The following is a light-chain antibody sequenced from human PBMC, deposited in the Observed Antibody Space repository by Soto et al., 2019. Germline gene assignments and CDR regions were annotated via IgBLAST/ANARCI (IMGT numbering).Light chain of an antibody. J-gene: IGKJ1*01. CDR2: ETS. V-gene: IGKV3-20*01. CDR3: QHYGTSMWT. CDR1: QSVSSSS. Sequence: EIVLTQSPGTLSLSPGERATLSCRASQSVSSSSLSWYQQKPGQAPRLLIYETSSRATDIPGRFSGSGSGTDFTLTISRLEPEEFTVYYCQHYGTSMWTFGQGTTVEIK.